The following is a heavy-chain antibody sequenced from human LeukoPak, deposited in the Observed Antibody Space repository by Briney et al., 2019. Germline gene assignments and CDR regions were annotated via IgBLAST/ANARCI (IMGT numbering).Heavy chain of an antibody. CDR3: ARGGWHQYYFDY. CDR2: IYYSGST. D-gene: IGHD6-19*01. V-gene: IGHV4-59*01. Sequence: SETLSLTCTVSGGSISSYYWRWIRQPPGKGLEWIGYIYYSGSTNYNPSLKSRVTISVDTSKNQFSLKLSSVTAADTAVYYCARGGWHQYYFDYWGQETLVTVSS. CDR1: GGSISSYY. J-gene: IGHJ4*02.